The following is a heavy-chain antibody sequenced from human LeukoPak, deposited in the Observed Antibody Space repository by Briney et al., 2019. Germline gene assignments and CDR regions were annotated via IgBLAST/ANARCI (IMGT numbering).Heavy chain of an antibody. Sequence: SETLSLTCTVSGGSISSDTYYWSWIRQPAGEGLEWIGRIFTSGRIDYNPSLRSRVAMSVDTSKNQFSLKMSSVTAADTAVYFCARVQFGAAGSFDCWGQGTLVTVSS. CDR2: IFTSGRI. J-gene: IGHJ4*02. CDR3: ARVQFGAAGSFDC. D-gene: IGHD6-19*01. V-gene: IGHV4-61*02. CDR1: GGSISSDTYY.